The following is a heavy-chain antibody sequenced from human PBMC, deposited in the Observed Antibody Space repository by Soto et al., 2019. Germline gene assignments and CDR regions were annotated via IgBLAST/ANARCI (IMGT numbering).Heavy chain of an antibody. J-gene: IGHJ6*02. CDR1: GGTFSNSA. CDR2: IMPVFRTP. CDR3: ASDKDRPQLGGNYYYILDV. V-gene: IGHV1-69*12. D-gene: IGHD3-3*02. Sequence: QVQLEQSGAEVKKPGSSVKVSCKASGGTFSNSAISWVRQAPGQGLEWMGGIMPVFRTPDYAQKFQGRVTITADVSTSTAYMELSGLRSDDTAVYFCASDKDRPQLGGNYYYILDVWGQGTTVTVSS.